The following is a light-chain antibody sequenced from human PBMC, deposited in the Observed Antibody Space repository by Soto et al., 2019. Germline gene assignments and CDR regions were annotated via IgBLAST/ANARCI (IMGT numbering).Light chain of an antibody. CDR2: DAS. V-gene: IGKV3-11*01. J-gene: IGKJ5*01. CDR1: QSVSIY. Sequence: EIVLTQSPATLSLFPGERAALSCRARQSVSIYLAWYQQKPGQAPRLLIYDASNRATGIPARFSGSGSGTDFTLTISSLEPEDFAVYYCQQRSNWPPEITFGQGTRLEIK. CDR3: QQRSNWPPEIT.